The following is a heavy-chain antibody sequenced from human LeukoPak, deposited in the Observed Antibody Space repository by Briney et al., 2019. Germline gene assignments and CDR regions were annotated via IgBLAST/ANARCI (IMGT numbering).Heavy chain of an antibody. D-gene: IGHD2-15*01. V-gene: IGHV3-23*01. CDR2: ISGSGGST. CDR1: GFTFSNYA. J-gene: IGHJ4*02. Sequence: GGSLRLSCAASGFTFSNYAMSWVRQAPGKGLEWVSVISGSGGSTYHADSVKGRFTISRDNSNNTLYLQMNSLRAEDTARYYCAKVRSAVVAAATNYWGQGTLVTVSS. CDR3: AKVRSAVVAAATNY.